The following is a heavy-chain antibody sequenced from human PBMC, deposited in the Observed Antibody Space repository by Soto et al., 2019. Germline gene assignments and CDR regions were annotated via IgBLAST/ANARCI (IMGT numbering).Heavy chain of an antibody. CDR1: GFTFSSYG. Sequence: GGSLRLSCAASGFTFSSYGMHWVRQAPGKGLEWVAVISYDGSNKYYADSVKGRFTISRDNSKNTLYLQMNSLRAEDTAVYYCAKDSPRQQLVMPTNYYYYYGMDVWGQGTTVTVSS. CDR2: ISYDGSNK. D-gene: IGHD6-13*01. J-gene: IGHJ6*02. V-gene: IGHV3-30*18. CDR3: AKDSPRQQLVMPTNYYYYYGMDV.